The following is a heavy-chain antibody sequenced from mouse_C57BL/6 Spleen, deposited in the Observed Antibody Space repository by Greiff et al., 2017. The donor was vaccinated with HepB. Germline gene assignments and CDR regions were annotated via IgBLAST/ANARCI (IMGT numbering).Heavy chain of an antibody. CDR1: GYTFTDYY. Sequence: VQLQQSGAELVRPGASVKLSCKASGYTFTDYYINWVKQRPGQGLEWIARIYPGSGNTYYNEKFKGKATLTAEKSSSTAYMQLSSLTSEDSAVYFCARGTLGYWYFDVWGTGTTVTVSS. CDR2: IYPGSGNT. V-gene: IGHV1-76*01. CDR3: ARGTLGYWYFDV. J-gene: IGHJ1*03.